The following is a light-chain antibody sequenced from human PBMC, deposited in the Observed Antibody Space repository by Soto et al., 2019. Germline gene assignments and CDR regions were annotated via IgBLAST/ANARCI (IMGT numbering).Light chain of an antibody. CDR3: QQYSNYWT. CDR1: QSVSDW. CDR2: RAS. Sequence: DIQLTQSPSTVSASVGDRVTITCRASQSVSDWLAWYQQKPGKAPKLLIYRASILESGVPSRFSGSGSGTEFTLTIINLQPDDFATYYCQQYSNYWTFGQGTKV. J-gene: IGKJ1*01. V-gene: IGKV1-5*03.